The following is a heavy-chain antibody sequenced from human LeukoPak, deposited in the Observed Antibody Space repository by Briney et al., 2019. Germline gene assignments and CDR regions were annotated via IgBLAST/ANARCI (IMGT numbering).Heavy chain of an antibody. CDR3: AREGRVVVVTGAFDI. J-gene: IGHJ3*02. D-gene: IGHD3-22*01. CDR1: GFTFSDYY. CDR2: ISSSGSTI. Sequence: AGGSLRLSCAASGFTFSDYYMSWIRQAPGKGLEWVSYISSSGSTIYYADSVKGRFTISRDNAKNSLYLQMNSLRAEDTAVYYCAREGRVVVVTGAFDIWGQGTMVTVSS. V-gene: IGHV3-11*01.